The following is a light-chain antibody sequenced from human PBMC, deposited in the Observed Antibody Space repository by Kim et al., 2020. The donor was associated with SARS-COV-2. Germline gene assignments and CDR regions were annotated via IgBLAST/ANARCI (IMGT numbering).Light chain of an antibody. Sequence: ENVLTQSPGTLSLSPGERATLSCRASQSVSSSYLAWYQQKPGQAPRLLIYGAFNRATGIPDRFSGSGSGTDFTLIISRLEPEDFTVYYCQQYSSSPITFGQGTRLEIK. CDR3: QQYSSSPIT. CDR2: GAF. V-gene: IGKV3-20*01. J-gene: IGKJ5*01. CDR1: QSVSSSY.